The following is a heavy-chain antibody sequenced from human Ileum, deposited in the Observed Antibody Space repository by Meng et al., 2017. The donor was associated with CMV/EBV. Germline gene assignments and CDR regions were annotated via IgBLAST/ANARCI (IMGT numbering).Heavy chain of an antibody. CDR3: AKPLTYWYFDL. CDR2: IYSGGTTT. J-gene: IGHJ2*01. Sequence: LSCEASGFTFSSYAMTWVRQAPGKGLEWVSVIYSGGTTTYVGDVVKGRFTISRDDSKNTLYLQMNSLRAEDTAVYYCAKPLTYWYFDLWGRGTLVTVSS. V-gene: IGHV3-23*03. CDR1: GFTFSSYA.